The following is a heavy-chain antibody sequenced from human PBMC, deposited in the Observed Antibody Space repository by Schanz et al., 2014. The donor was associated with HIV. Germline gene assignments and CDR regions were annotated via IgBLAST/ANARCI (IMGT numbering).Heavy chain of an antibody. Sequence: QVQLVESGGGVVQPGRSLRLSCAASGFTFSSHGMHWVRQAPGKGLEWVAVISYDGSNKYYADSVKGRFTISRDNSKNTLYLQMNSLRAEDTAMYFCARETGGSGWYTLDYWGQGTLVTVSS. D-gene: IGHD6-19*01. CDR1: GFTFSSHG. CDR2: ISYDGSNK. J-gene: IGHJ4*02. V-gene: IGHV3-30*03. CDR3: ARETGGSGWYTLDY.